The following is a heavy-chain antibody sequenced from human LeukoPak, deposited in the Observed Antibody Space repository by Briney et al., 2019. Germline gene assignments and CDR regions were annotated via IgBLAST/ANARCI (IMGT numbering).Heavy chain of an antibody. CDR2: IKQDGSEK. J-gene: IGHJ4*02. CDR1: GFTFRSYW. D-gene: IGHD4/OR15-4a*01. Sequence: GGSLRLSCAASGFTFRSYWMSWVRQAPGKGLEWVVNIKQDGSEKYYVDSVKGRCTISRDNAKNSLYLQMNSLRAEDTAVYYCARDGAPFDSWGQGTLVTVSS. V-gene: IGHV3-7*01. CDR3: ARDGAPFDS.